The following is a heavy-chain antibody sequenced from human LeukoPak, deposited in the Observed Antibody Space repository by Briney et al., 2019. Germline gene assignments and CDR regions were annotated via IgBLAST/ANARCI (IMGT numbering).Heavy chain of an antibody. Sequence: SETLSLTCTVSGGSISSYYWGWIRQPPGKGLEWIGYIYYSGSTNYSPSLKSRVTISVDTSKNQFSLKLSSVTAADTAVYYCARGSRGWDTFDPWGQGTLATVSS. D-gene: IGHD6-19*01. CDR1: GGSISSYY. CDR2: IYYSGST. CDR3: ARGSRGWDTFDP. J-gene: IGHJ5*02. V-gene: IGHV4-59*01.